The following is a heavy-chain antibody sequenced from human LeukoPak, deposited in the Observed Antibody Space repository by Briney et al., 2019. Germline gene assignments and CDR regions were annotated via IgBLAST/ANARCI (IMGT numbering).Heavy chain of an antibody. CDR3: AREYSSSIYWGGYMDV. J-gene: IGHJ6*03. D-gene: IGHD6-6*01. CDR2: ISSTSTYI. V-gene: IGHV3-21*01. CDR1: EFTFSSYS. Sequence: SLRLSCAASEFTFSSYSMNWVRQAPGKGLEWVSSISSTSTYIYYAVSVKGRFTISRDNAKNSLYLQMNSLRAEDTAVYYCAREYSSSIYWGGYMDVWGKGTTVTVSS.